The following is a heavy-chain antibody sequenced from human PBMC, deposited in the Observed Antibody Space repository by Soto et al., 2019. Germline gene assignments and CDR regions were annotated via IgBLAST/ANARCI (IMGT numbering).Heavy chain of an antibody. CDR2: ISSSSSTI. J-gene: IGHJ6*02. Sequence: GGSLRLSCAASGFTFSSYSMNWVRQAPGKGLEWVSYISSSSSTIYYADSVKGRFTISRDNAKNSLYLQMNSLRDEDTAVYYCARDLLPNSSGFYGMDVWGQGTTVTVSS. CDR1: GFTFSSYS. CDR3: ARDLLPNSSGFYGMDV. V-gene: IGHV3-48*02. D-gene: IGHD6-19*01.